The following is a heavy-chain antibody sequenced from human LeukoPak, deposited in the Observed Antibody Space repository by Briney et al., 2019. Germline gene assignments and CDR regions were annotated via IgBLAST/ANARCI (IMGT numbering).Heavy chain of an antibody. CDR3: AKDPYASGKGWFDP. Sequence: GGSLRLSCAASGFTFSSCAMHWVRQAPGKGLEWVAVISYDGSNKYYADSVKGRFIISRDNSKKMVSLQMNSLRAEDTAVYYCAKDPYASGKGWFDPWGQGTLVTVSS. CDR1: GFTFSSCA. J-gene: IGHJ5*02. CDR2: ISYDGSNK. V-gene: IGHV3-30*18. D-gene: IGHD3-10*01.